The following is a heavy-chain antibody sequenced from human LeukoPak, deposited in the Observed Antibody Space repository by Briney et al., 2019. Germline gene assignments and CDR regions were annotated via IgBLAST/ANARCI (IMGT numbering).Heavy chain of an antibody. V-gene: IGHV1-2*02. CDR1: GYSFSAYY. CDR3: ARVLRQWLVHGWFDP. D-gene: IGHD6-19*01. J-gene: IGHJ5*02. Sequence: ASVKVSCKASGYSFSAYYVHWVRQAPGQGLEWMGWINPNSGGTNYAQKFQGRVTMTRDTSISTAYIELSRLRSDDTAVYYCARVLRQWLVHGWFDPWGQGTLVTVSS. CDR2: INPNSGGT.